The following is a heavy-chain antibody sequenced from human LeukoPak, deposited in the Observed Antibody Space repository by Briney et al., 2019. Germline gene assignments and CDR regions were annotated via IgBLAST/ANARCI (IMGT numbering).Heavy chain of an antibody. Sequence: PSQTLSLTCTVSGGSISSGSYYWSWIRQPAGKGLEWIGRIYTSGSTNYNPSLKSRVTISVDTSKNQFSPKLSSVTAADTAVYYCARDRELLWFGELLSDNWFDPWGQGTLVTVAS. CDR1: GGSISSGSYY. V-gene: IGHV4-61*02. J-gene: IGHJ5*02. D-gene: IGHD3-10*01. CDR2: IYTSGST. CDR3: ARDRELLWFGELLSDNWFDP.